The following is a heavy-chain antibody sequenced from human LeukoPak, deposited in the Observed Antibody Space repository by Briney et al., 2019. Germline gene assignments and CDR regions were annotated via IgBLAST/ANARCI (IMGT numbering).Heavy chain of an antibody. CDR2: INPNSGDT. CDR3: ARERRFGDLLLFDY. CDR1: GYTFTGYY. V-gene: IGHV1-2*06. J-gene: IGHJ4*02. D-gene: IGHD3-10*01. Sequence: ASVKVSCKASGYTFTGYYMHWVRQAPGQGLEWMGRINPNSGDTNCAQNFQGRVTMTRDTSGSTSNMELSRLRSDDTAVYYCARERRFGDLLLFDYSGLGTLVTVSS.